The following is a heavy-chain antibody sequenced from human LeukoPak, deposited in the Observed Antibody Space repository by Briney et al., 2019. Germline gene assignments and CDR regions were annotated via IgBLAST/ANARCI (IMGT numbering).Heavy chain of an antibody. CDR1: GYTFTDYY. CDR2: MNPKRGDT. V-gene: IGHV1-2*02. Sequence: ASVKVSCKASGYTFTDYYIHWVRQAPGQGLEWMAWMNPKRGDTSYTQKFQGRVTMTRDTSISTAYMELSRLRFDDTAVYYCARNKEGKSLDYWGQGTLVTVSS. J-gene: IGHJ4*02. CDR3: ARNKEGKSLDY.